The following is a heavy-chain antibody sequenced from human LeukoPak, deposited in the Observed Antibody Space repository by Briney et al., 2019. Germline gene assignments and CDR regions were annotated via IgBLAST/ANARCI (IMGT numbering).Heavy chain of an antibody. CDR2: ICYNGKS. D-gene: IGHD3-16*02. CDR3: ARPLGADYIWGSYRT. Sequence: SSETLSLTCTVSGGPISRSNYCWGWIRQPPGKGLEWIGSICYNGKSYYNPSLKSRVSISVDTSKNQFSLRLTSVSAADTAVYYCARPLGADYIWGSYRTWGQGTLVTVSS. CDR1: GGPISRSNYC. J-gene: IGHJ5*02. V-gene: IGHV4-39*01.